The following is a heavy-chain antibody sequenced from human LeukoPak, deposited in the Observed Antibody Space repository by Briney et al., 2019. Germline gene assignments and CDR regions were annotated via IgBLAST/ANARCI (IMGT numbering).Heavy chain of an antibody. Sequence: GGSLTLSCEASGFSVSNYMSWVRQAPGKGLKWVSVIYSNGDTYYADSVKGRFTISRDNSKNTLYLQMKSLRAEDTAVYYCAKDRYSSGWYDYFDYWGQGTLVTVSS. V-gene: IGHV3-53*01. CDR1: GFSVSNY. CDR2: IYSNGDT. D-gene: IGHD6-19*01. CDR3: AKDRYSSGWYDYFDY. J-gene: IGHJ4*02.